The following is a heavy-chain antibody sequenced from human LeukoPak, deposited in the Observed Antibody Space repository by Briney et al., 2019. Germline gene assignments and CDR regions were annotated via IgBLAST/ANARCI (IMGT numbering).Heavy chain of an antibody. V-gene: IGHV3-74*01. J-gene: IGHJ4*02. CDR2: LSSDGTSI. CDR1: RFTFSDYW. D-gene: IGHD2-15*01. Sequence: GGSLRLSCTASRFTFSDYWMHWVRQAPGKGLVWVSRLSSDGTSIDYADSVKGRFTISRDNAKHTLYLQMNSLRAEDTAIYFCARGSASISALSDYWGQGTRVTVSS. CDR3: ARGSASISALSDY.